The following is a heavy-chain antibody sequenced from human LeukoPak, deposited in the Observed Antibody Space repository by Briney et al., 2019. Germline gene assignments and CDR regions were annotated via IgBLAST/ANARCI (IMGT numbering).Heavy chain of an antibody. V-gene: IGHV1-2*02. D-gene: IGHD3-22*01. CDR1: GYTFTGYY. CDR2: INPNSGGT. Sequence: ASVKVSCKASGYTFTGYYMHWVRQAPGQGLEWMGWINPNSGGTNYAQKFQGRVTMTRDTSISTAYMELSRLRSDDPAVYYCARDGGFYDRSGYWGKNDSGGKGTVVTVS. J-gene: IGHJ4*02. CDR3: ARDGGFYDRSGYWGKNDS.